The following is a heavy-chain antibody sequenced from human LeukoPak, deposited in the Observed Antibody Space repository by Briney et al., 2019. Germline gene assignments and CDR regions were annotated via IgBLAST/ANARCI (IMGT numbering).Heavy chain of an antibody. J-gene: IGHJ4*02. CDR1: GYTFTSYG. D-gene: IGHD6-6*01. Sequence: ASVKVSCKASGYTFTSYGISWVRQAPGQGLEWMGWISAYNGNTNYAQRLQGRVTMTTDTSTSTAYMELRSLRSDDTAVYYCARDDRLVRVNYFDYWGQGTLVTVSS. V-gene: IGHV1-18*01. CDR3: ARDDRLVRVNYFDY. CDR2: ISAYNGNT.